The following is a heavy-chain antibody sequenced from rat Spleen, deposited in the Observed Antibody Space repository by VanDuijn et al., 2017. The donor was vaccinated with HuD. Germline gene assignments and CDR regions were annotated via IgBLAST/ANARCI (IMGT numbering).Heavy chain of an antibody. CDR3: ARQIADYFDY. CDR1: GFTFSDYY. D-gene: IGHD1-2*01. Sequence: EVQLVESDGGLVQPGRSLKLSCAASGFTFSDYYMAWVRQAPTKGLEWVASITNAAGKVYYPDSVKGRFTISRDNAKNTQYLQMDSLRSEDTATYYCARQIADYFDYWGQGVMVTVSS. V-gene: IGHV5S13*01. J-gene: IGHJ2*01. CDR2: ITNAAGKV.